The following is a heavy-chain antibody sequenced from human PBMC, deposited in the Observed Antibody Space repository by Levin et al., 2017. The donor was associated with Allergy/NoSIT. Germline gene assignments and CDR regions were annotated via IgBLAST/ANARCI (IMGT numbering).Heavy chain of an antibody. CDR2: INSDGSST. Sequence: VGSLRLSCAASGFTFSGYRMHWVRQAPGKGLVWVSHINSDGSSTNYADSVKGRFTISRDNAKNTLYLQMNSLRAEDTAVYYCATYGSGSPYWGQGTLVTVSS. CDR1: GFTFSGYR. D-gene: IGHD3-10*01. J-gene: IGHJ4*02. CDR3: ATYGSGSPY. V-gene: IGHV3-74*01.